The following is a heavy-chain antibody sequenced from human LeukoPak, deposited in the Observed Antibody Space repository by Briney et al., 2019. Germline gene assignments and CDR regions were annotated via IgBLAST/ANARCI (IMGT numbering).Heavy chain of an antibody. V-gene: IGHV3-23*01. J-gene: IGHJ4*02. D-gene: IGHD1-26*01. CDR2: IGGSNGIT. CDR1: RFTFNSYA. CDR3: AKEDLGALDY. Sequence: PGGSLRLSCAASRFTFNSYAMSWVRQAPGKGLEWVSVIGGSNGITFYVGSVKSRFTISRDNSKDTLYLQMNSLRAEDPAVYYCAKEDLGALDYWGQGTLVTVSS.